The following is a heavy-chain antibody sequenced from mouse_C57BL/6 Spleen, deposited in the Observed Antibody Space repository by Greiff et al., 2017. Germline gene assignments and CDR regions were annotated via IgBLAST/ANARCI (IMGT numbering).Heavy chain of an antibody. V-gene: IGHV1-85*01. CDR1: GYTFTSYD. CDR2: IYPRDGST. J-gene: IGHJ4*01. Sequence: VQLQQSGPELVKPGASVKLSCKASGYTFTSYDINWVKQRPGQGLEWIGWIYPRDGSTKYNEKFKGKATLTVDTSSSTAYMELHSLTSEDSAVYFCARRRVYDGYSHAMDDWGQGTSVTVSS. D-gene: IGHD2-3*01. CDR3: ARRRVYDGYSHAMDD.